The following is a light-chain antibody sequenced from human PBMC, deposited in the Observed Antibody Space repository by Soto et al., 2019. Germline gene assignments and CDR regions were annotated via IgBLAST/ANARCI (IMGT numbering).Light chain of an antibody. V-gene: IGKV3-15*01. CDR1: QRISND. CDR3: QQYNNWPPWT. CDR2: DAS. J-gene: IGKJ1*01. Sequence: EVLMTQSPATLSVSPGERVILSCRASQRISNDLAWYQQKAGQAPRLLIYDASTRATGIPARFSGSGSGTEFTLTISSLQSEDFAVYFCQQYNNWPPWTFGQGTKVEIQ.